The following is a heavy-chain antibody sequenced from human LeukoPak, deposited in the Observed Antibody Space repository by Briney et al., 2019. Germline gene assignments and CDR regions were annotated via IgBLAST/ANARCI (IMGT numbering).Heavy chain of an antibody. CDR3: ARARIIQLWLPDDY. Sequence: PGRSLRLSCAASGFTFSSYGMHWVRQAPGKGLEWVAVISYDGSNKYYADSVKGRFTISRDNSKNTLYLQMNSLRAEDTAVYYCARARIIQLWLPDDYWGQGTLVTVSS. CDR1: GFTFSSYG. D-gene: IGHD5-18*01. J-gene: IGHJ4*02. V-gene: IGHV3-30*03. CDR2: ISYDGSNK.